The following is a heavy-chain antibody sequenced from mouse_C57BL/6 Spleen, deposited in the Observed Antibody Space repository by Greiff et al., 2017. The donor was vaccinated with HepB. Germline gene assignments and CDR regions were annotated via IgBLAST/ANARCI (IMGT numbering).Heavy chain of an antibody. CDR1: GFTFSNYW. CDR3: TKSNQYYIDY. Sequence: DVMLVESGGGLVQPGGSMKLSCVASGFTFSNYWMNWVRQSPEKGLEWVAQIRLKSDNYATHYAESVKGRFTISRDDSKSSVYLQMNNLRAEDTGIYYGTKSNQYYIDYWGQGTTLTVSS. J-gene: IGHJ2*01. D-gene: IGHD2-5*01. CDR2: IRLKSDNYAT. V-gene: IGHV6-3*01.